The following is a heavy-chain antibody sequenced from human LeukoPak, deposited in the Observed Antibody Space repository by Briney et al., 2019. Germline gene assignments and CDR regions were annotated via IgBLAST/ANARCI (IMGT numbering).Heavy chain of an antibody. CDR2: ISTSSNTI. D-gene: IGHD3-10*01. Sequence: GGSLRLYCAASGFTFSSYNMNWVRQAPGKGLEWVSYISTSSNTIYYADSVKGRFTISRDNAKNSLYLQMNDLRAEDTAVYYCARVGSYGMDVWGQGTTVTVSS. CDR1: GFTFSSYN. V-gene: IGHV3-48*01. J-gene: IGHJ6*02. CDR3: ARVGSYGMDV.